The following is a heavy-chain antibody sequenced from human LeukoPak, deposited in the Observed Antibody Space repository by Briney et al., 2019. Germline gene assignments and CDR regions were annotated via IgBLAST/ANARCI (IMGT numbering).Heavy chain of an antibody. CDR1: GGSFSGYY. J-gene: IGHJ6*02. V-gene: IGHV4-34*01. CDR3: ARSRDYSSSWYPVYYYYGMDV. D-gene: IGHD6-13*01. Sequence: PSETLSLTCAVYGGSFSGYYWSWIRQPPGKGLEWIGEINHSGSTNYNPSLKSRVTISVDTSKNQFSLKLSSVTAADTAVYYCARSRDYSSSWYPVYYYYGMDVWGQGTTVTVSS. CDR2: INHSGST.